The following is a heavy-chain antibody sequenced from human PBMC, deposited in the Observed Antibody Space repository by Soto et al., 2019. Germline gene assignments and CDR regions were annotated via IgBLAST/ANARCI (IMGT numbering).Heavy chain of an antibody. Sequence: ASVKVSCKASGYTFTSYDINWVRQATGQGLEWMGWMNPNSGNTGYAQKFQGRVTMTRNTSISTAYMELSSLRSEDTAVYYCARGRGLLWFGNYYYYYGMDVWGQGTTVTV. D-gene: IGHD3-10*01. CDR1: GYTFTSYD. V-gene: IGHV1-8*01. J-gene: IGHJ6*02. CDR3: ARGRGLLWFGNYYYYYGMDV. CDR2: MNPNSGNT.